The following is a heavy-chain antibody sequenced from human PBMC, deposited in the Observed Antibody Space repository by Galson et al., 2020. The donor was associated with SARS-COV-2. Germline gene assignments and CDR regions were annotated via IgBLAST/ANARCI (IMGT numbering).Heavy chain of an antibody. V-gene: IGHV1-69*13. CDR2: TILLFGTA. D-gene: IGHD5-18*01. J-gene: IGHJ6*02. CDR1: GGTFSSYP. Sequence: SSVKVSCKASGGTFSSYPINWVRQAPGQGLEWLGGTILLFGTAHYTQKFQARITITADESTSTAYMEVSSLRSEDTAMYYCATSRDSYGYGYYYYAMDVWGQGTTVTVSS. CDR3: ATSRDSYGYGYYYYAMDV.